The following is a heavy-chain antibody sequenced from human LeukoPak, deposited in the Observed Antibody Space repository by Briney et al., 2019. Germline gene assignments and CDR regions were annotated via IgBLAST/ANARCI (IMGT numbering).Heavy chain of an antibody. CDR2: ISTYNGDT. CDR3: ARERDTALAPYLDY. CDR1: GYTFIRYS. J-gene: IGHJ4*02. V-gene: IGHV1-18*01. D-gene: IGHD5-18*01. Sequence: ASLKVSCKTSGYTFIRYSIGWVRQAPGQGLEWMGWISTYNGDTKYAQKFQDRVTMTTDTSTSTAYLAMRRLRFDDTAVYFCARERDTALAPYLDYWGQGTLLTVSS.